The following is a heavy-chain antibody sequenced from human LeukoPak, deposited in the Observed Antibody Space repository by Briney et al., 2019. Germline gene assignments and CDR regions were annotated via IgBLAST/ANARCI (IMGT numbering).Heavy chain of an antibody. J-gene: IGHJ4*02. CDR1: GFTFSSYG. D-gene: IGHD1-26*01. Sequence: GGSLRLSCAASGFTFSSYGMHWVRQAPGKGLEWVAFIRYDGSNKYYADSVKGRFTISRDNSKNTLYLQMNSLRAEDTAVYYCAKDKGPDSGSYHRPGAIDYWGQGTLVTVSS. CDR3: AKDKGPDSGSYHRPGAIDY. CDR2: IRYDGSNK. V-gene: IGHV3-30*02.